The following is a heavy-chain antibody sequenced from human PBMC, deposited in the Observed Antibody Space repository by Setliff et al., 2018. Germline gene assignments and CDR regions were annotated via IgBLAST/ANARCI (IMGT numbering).Heavy chain of an antibody. J-gene: IGHJ3*02. CDR3: AISTIFGVVSPTPDAFDI. Sequence: GASVKVSCKASGYTFTSYSMHWVRQAPGQSLEWMGWINAGNGNTKYSQKFQGRVTITADKSTSTAYMELSRLRSEDTAVYYCAISTIFGVVSPTPDAFDIWGQGTMVTVSS. V-gene: IGHV1-3*01. CDR1: GYTFTSYS. CDR2: INAGNGNT. D-gene: IGHD3-3*01.